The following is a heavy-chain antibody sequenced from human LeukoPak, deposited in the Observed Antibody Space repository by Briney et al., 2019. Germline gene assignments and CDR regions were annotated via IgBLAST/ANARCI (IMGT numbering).Heavy chain of an antibody. J-gene: IGHJ4*02. CDR3: ARDYCSSTSCLFDY. Sequence: GASVRVSCKATGYTFTVYHLHWVRQAPGHGLEWMGRINPNSGDTIYAQKFQGRVTMTRDTSISTAYMELSRLRSDDTAVYYCARDYCSSTSCLFDYWGQGTLVTVSS. CDR2: INPNSGDT. CDR1: GYTFTVYH. D-gene: IGHD2-2*01. V-gene: IGHV1-2*06.